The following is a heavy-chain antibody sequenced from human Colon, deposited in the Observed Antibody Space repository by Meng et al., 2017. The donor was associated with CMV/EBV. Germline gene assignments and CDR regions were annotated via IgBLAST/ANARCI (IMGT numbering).Heavy chain of an antibody. CDR3: AVIVPATDYSYGTDV. Sequence: ASVKVSCKASGYPFTNYNINWVRQATGQGLEWMGWMNPNSGETGFAQKFQGRITMTRDTSINTAYLELSTLKSEDTALYFCAVIVPATDYSYGTDVWGQGTTVTVSS. J-gene: IGHJ6*02. CDR1: GYPFTNYN. V-gene: IGHV1-8*01. D-gene: IGHD2-15*01. CDR2: MNPNSGET.